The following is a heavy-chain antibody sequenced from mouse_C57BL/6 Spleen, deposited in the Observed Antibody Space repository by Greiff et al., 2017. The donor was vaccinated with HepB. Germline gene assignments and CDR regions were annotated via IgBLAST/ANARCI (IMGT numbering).Heavy chain of an antibody. CDR1: GFTFSSYA. Sequence: DVMLVESGEGLVKPGGSLKLSCAASGFTFSSYAMSWVRQTPEKRLEWVAYISSGGDYIYYADTVKGRFTISRDNTRNTLYLQMSSLKSEDTAMYYCTRAHYGSSSACFAYWGQGTLVTVSA. CDR3: TRAHYGSSSACFAY. J-gene: IGHJ3*01. D-gene: IGHD1-1*01. V-gene: IGHV5-9-1*02. CDR2: ISSGGDYI.